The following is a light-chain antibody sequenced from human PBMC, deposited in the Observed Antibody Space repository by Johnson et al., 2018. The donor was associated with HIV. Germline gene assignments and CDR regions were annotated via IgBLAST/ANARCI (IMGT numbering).Light chain of an antibody. CDR3: GTWDTSLNSPV. Sequence: QSVLTQPPSVSAAPGQKVTISCSGSSSNIGNNYVSWYQQLPGTAPKLLIYENNKRPSGIPDRFSGSKSGTSATLGITGLQTGDDADYYCGTWDTSLNSPVFGTGTKVTVL. CDR1: SSNIGNNY. CDR2: ENN. J-gene: IGLJ1*01. V-gene: IGLV1-51*02.